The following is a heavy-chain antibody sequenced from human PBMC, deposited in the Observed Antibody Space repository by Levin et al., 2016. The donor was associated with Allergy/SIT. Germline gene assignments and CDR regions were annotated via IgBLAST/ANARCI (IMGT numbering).Heavy chain of an antibody. J-gene: IGHJ4*02. Sequence: ASVKVSCKASGYTFTSYGISWVRQAPGQGLEWMGWISAYNGNTNYAQKLQGRVTMTTDTSTSTAYMELRSLRSDDTALYYCARASKEQLHEEVYYFDYWGQGTLVTVSS. V-gene: IGHV1-18*01. CDR3: ARASKEQLHEEVYYFDY. CDR2: ISAYNGNT. CDR1: GYTFTSYG. D-gene: IGHD6-13*01.